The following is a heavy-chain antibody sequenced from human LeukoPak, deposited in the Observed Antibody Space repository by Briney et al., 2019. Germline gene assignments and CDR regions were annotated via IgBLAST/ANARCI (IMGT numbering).Heavy chain of an antibody. V-gene: IGHV4-39*07. CDR2: IYYSGST. CDR3: ARSPSEIAVAGDPVDY. D-gene: IGHD6-19*01. Sequence: TSETLSLTCTVSGGSISSSSYYWGWIRQPPGKGLEWIGSIYYSGSTYYNPSLKSRVTISVDTSENQFSLKLSSVTAADTAVYYCARSPSEIAVAGDPVDYWGQGTLVTVSS. CDR1: GGSISSSSYY. J-gene: IGHJ4*02.